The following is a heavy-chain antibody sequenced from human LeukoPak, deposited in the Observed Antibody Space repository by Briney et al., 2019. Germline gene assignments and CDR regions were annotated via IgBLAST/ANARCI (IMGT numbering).Heavy chain of an antibody. V-gene: IGHV3-48*02. Sequence: PGGSLRLSCAASGFTLSSYWMNWVRQAPGKGLEWVSYIGSTSSTVSYADSVKGRFTISRDNAKSSLYLQMDSLRDEDTAVYYCARDTPMIRGTTGAFDIWGQGTMVTVSS. CDR1: GFTLSSYW. CDR2: IGSTSSTV. J-gene: IGHJ3*02. D-gene: IGHD3-10*01. CDR3: ARDTPMIRGTTGAFDI.